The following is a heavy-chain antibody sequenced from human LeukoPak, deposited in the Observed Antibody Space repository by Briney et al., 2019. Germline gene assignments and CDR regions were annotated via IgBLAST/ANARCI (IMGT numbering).Heavy chain of an antibody. V-gene: IGHV3-30*18. Sequence: GGSLRLSCATSGFTFNNYDMSWVRQAPGKGLEWVAVISYDGSNKYYADSVKGRSTISRDNSKNTLYLQMNSLRAEDTAVYYCAKDQEYCSSTSCQPLYYFDYWGQGTLVTVSS. CDR1: GFTFNNYD. CDR2: ISYDGSNK. CDR3: AKDQEYCSSTSCQPLYYFDY. J-gene: IGHJ4*02. D-gene: IGHD2-2*01.